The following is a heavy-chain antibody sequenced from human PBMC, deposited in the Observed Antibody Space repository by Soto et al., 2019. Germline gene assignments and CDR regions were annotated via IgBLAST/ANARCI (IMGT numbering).Heavy chain of an antibody. D-gene: IGHD6-13*01. CDR1: GFTFSSYS. CDR3: ARDTRYSSSWYEYWFDP. J-gene: IGHJ5*02. V-gene: IGHV3-21*01. Sequence: GGCLRLSCAASGFTFSSYSMNWVRQAPGKGLEWVSSISSSSSYIYYADSVKGRFTISRDNAKNSLYLQMNSLRAEDTAVYYFARDTRYSSSWYEYWFDPWGQGTLVTVSS. CDR2: ISSSSSYI.